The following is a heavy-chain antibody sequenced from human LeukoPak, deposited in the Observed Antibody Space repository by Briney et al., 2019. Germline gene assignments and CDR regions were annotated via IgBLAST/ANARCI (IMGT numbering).Heavy chain of an antibody. CDR2: ISGSGGST. Sequence: GGSLRLSCAASGFTFSSYAMSWVRQAPGKGLEWVSAISGSGGSTHYADSVKGRFTISRDNSKNTLYLQMNSLRAEDTAVYYCAKEAPTARYYYDSSGYSHDYWGQGTLVTVSS. CDR3: AKEAPTARYYYDSSGYSHDY. J-gene: IGHJ4*02. V-gene: IGHV3-23*01. D-gene: IGHD3-22*01. CDR1: GFTFSSYA.